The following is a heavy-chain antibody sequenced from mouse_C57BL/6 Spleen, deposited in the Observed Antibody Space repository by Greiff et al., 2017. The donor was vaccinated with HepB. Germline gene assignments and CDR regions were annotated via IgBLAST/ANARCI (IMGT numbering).Heavy chain of an antibody. CDR3: ARLDDGYSY. Sequence: QVQLQQPGAELVMPGASVKLSCKASGYTFTSYWMHWVKQRPGQGLEWIGEIDPSDSYTNYNQKFKGKSTLTVEKSSSTAYMQLSSLTSEDSAVYYCARLDDGYSYWGQGTTLTVSS. J-gene: IGHJ2*01. CDR1: GYTFTSYW. CDR2: IDPSDSYT. D-gene: IGHD2-3*01. V-gene: IGHV1-69*01.